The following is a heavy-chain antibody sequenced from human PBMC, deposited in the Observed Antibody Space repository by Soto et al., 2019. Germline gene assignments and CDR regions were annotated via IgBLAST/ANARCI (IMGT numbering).Heavy chain of an antibody. CDR1: GGSFSGYY. V-gene: IGHV4-34*01. D-gene: IGHD2-2*01. Sequence: SETLSLTCAVYGGSFSGYYWSWIRQPPGKGLEWIGEINHSGSTNYNPSLKSRVTISVDTSKNQFSLKLNSVTPEDTAVYYCARGDCSSTSCSNYYYYYGMDVWGQGTTVTVSS. J-gene: IGHJ6*02. CDR3: ARGDCSSTSCSNYYYYYGMDV. CDR2: INHSGST.